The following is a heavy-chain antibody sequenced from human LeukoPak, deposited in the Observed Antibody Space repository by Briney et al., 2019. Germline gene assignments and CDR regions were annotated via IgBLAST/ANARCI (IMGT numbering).Heavy chain of an antibody. V-gene: IGHV3-66*01. CDR2: IYSGGST. Sequence: PGGSLRLSCAASGFTFSSYAMHWVRQAPGKGLEWVSVIYSGGSTYYADSVKGRFTISRDNSKNTLYLQMNSLRAEDTAVYYCARDGVIVGATMGFDYWGQGTLVTVSS. CDR3: ARDGVIVGATMGFDY. J-gene: IGHJ4*02. D-gene: IGHD1-26*01. CDR1: GFTFSSYA.